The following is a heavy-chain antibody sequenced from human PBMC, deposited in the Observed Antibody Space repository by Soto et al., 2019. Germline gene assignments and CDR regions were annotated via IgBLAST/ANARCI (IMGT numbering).Heavy chain of an antibody. CDR1: GYTFTSYG. CDR2: INPNSGGT. J-gene: IGHJ6*02. D-gene: IGHD5-12*01. Sequence: GASVKVSCKASGYTFTSYGISWVRQAPGQGLEWMGWINPNSGGTNYAQKFQGWVTMTRDTSISTAYMELSRLRSDDTAVYYCARAGPLAATTGPDYYYYYGMDVWGQGTTVTVS. V-gene: IGHV1-2*04. CDR3: ARAGPLAATTGPDYYYYYGMDV.